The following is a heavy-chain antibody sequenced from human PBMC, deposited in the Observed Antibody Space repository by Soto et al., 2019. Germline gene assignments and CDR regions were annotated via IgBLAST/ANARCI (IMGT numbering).Heavy chain of an antibody. Sequence: PGGSLRLSCAASGFTVSSEYMSWVRQAPGKGLEWVSVIYSGGSIYYGDSVKGRFTISRDTSKNTVSLQMNSLRAEDTAVYYCARDPGIWAFDIWGQGTLVTVSS. CDR1: GFTVSSEY. CDR3: ARDPGIWAFDI. J-gene: IGHJ3*02. V-gene: IGHV3-66*01. CDR2: IYSGGSI.